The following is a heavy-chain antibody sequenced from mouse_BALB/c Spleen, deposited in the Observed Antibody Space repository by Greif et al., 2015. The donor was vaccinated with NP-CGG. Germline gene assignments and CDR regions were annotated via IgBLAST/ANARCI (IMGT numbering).Heavy chain of an antibody. Sequence: QVQLQQSGAELVRPGSSVKISCKASGYAFSSYWMDWVKQRPGQGLEWIGQIYPGGGDTNYNGKFKGKATLTADKSSSTAYMQLSSLTSEDSAVYFCARSDVPYYFDYWGQGTTLTVSS. CDR3: ARSDVPYYFDY. CDR2: IYPGGGDT. J-gene: IGHJ2*01. CDR1: GYAFSSYW. V-gene: IGHV1-80*01.